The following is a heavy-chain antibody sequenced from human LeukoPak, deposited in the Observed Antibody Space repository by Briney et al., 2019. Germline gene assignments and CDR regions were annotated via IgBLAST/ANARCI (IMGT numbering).Heavy chain of an antibody. CDR3: GKDSGYYYDSSGYLGDY. J-gene: IGHJ4*02. V-gene: IGHV3-11*01. CDR1: GFTFNDYY. CDR2: ISSSGSTI. Sequence: GGSLGLSCVASGFTFNDYYMSWIRQAPGKGLEWVSYISSSGSTIYYADSVKGRFTISRDNAKNSLYLQMNSLRAEDTALYYCGKDSGYYYDSSGYLGDYWGQGTLVTVSS. D-gene: IGHD3-22*01.